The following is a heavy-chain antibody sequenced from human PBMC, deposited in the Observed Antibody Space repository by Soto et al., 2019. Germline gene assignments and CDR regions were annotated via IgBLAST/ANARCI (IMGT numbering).Heavy chain of an antibody. Sequence: PGGSLRLSWAASGFTFSSYWMHWVRQAPGKGLVWVSRINSEGSSTSYADSVKGRFTIARDNAKNTLYLQMNSLRAEDTAVYYCARNLLWLGATDAFDIWGQGTMVTVSS. CDR3: ARNLLWLGATDAFDI. D-gene: IGHD3-10*01. CDR2: INSEGSST. CDR1: GFTFSSYW. V-gene: IGHV3-74*01. J-gene: IGHJ3*02.